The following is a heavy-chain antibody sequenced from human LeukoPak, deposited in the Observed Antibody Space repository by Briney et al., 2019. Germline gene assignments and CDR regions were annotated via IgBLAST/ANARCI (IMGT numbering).Heavy chain of an antibody. CDR1: GFTFSSYA. CDR3: AREPSEVGYPGYDLFDY. D-gene: IGHD5-12*01. Sequence: GGSLRLSCAASGFTFSSYAITWVHQAPGKGLEWVSAVSSNGAKTYYADSVKGRFTISRDNAKKSLYLQMNSVRVEDTAVYYCAREPSEVGYPGYDLFDYWGQGTLVTVSS. V-gene: IGHV3-23*01. CDR2: VSSNGAKT. J-gene: IGHJ4*02.